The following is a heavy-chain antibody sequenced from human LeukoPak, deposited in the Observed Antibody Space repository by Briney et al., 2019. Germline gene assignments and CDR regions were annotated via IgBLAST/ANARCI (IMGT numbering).Heavy chain of an antibody. CDR1: DDSITMYY. CDR2: ADHTGST. CDR3: AKDYDRDYYDSCGFFDY. Sequence: PSETLSLTCSVSDDSITMYYWTWIRQPPGKGREWIGYADHTGSTNFNPSLNGRVSISRDTTKNLFSLRLRSVTAADTAVYYCAKDYDRDYYDSCGFFDYWGQGTLVTVSS. D-gene: IGHD3-22*01. J-gene: IGHJ4*02. V-gene: IGHV4-59*01.